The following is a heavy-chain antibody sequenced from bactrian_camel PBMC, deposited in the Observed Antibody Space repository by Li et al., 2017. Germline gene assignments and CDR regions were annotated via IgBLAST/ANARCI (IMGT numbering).Heavy chain of an antibody. Sequence: GGSLKLSCAASGLIFSFSFCGMGWYRQAPGKERELVSRISSVGTTTYADSVKGRFTISRDTVKNTLYLQMDSLSSEDTAVYYCAADCRVRNYWGRGTQVTVS. V-gene: IGHV3S53*01. CDR3: AADCRVRNY. J-gene: IGHJ4*01. CDR1: GLIFSFSF. CDR2: ISSVGTT.